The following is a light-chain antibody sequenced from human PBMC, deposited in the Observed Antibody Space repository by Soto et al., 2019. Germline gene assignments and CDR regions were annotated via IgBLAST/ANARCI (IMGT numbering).Light chain of an antibody. V-gene: IGKV1-39*01. CDR2: AAS. J-gene: IGKJ5*01. Sequence: DIQMTQSPSSLSASVGDRVTITCRASPSISSYLNWYQQKPGKAPKLLIYAASSLQSGGPSRFSGSGSGTDFTLTISSLQPEDFATYYCQQSYSTPNTFGQGTRLEIK. CDR3: QQSYSTPNT. CDR1: PSISSY.